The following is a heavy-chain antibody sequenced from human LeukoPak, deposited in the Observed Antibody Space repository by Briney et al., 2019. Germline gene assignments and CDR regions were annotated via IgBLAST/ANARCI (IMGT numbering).Heavy chain of an antibody. D-gene: IGHD6-13*01. CDR2: IIPNSGVT. CDR3: ARGGIAAAGNHDYGEYRADY. CDR1: GYTFTGYY. V-gene: IGHV1-2*02. Sequence: GSVKVSCKASGYTFTGYYMHWVRQAPGQGLEWMGWIIPNSGVTNYAQKFQGRVTMARDTSISTAYMELSSLRSDDTAVYYCARGGIAAAGNHDYGEYRADYWGEGTLVT. J-gene: IGHJ4*02.